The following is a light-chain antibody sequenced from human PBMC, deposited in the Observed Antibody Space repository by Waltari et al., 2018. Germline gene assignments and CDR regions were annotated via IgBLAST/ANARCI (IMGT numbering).Light chain of an antibody. J-gene: IGKJ4*01. CDR3: HLSGGSPRT. CDR1: QTVATTY. Sequence: ESVLTQSPGTLSLFPGERATLSCRATQTVATTYLHWYQFKPGQAPMLLIYGASSRATGIPDRFSGSGSGTDFTLTISRLEPEDFAVYYCHLSGGSPRTFGGGTKVEIK. V-gene: IGKV3-20*01. CDR2: GAS.